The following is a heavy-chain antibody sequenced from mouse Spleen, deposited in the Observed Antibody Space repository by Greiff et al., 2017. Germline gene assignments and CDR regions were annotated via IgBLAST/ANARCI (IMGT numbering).Heavy chain of an antibody. J-gene: IGHJ3*01. Sequence: LKQPGSELVRPGASVKLPCKASGYTFTSYWMHWVKQRPGQGLEWIGNIYPGSGSTNYDEKFKSKATLTVDTSSSTAYMQLSSLTSEDSAVYYCTGYYDYDAGAWFAYWGQGTLVTVSA. D-gene: IGHD2-4*01. CDR3: TGYYDYDAGAWFAY. CDR1: GYTFTSYW. V-gene: IGHV1S22*01. CDR2: IYPGSGST.